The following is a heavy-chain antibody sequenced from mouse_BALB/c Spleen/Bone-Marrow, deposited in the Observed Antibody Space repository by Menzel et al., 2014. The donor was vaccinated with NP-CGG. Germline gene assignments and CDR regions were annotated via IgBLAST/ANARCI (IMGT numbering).Heavy chain of an antibody. J-gene: IGHJ4*01. CDR2: INPSTGRT. V-gene: IGHV1S81*02. CDR3: ARLIYGSSCIVDF. D-gene: IGHD1-1*01. CDR1: GYTFTGYW. Sequence: VQLQQSGAELVKPGASVKLSCTASGYTFTGYWMHWVKQRPGQGLEWIGEINPSTGRTNYNEKFKSMATLTVDKSSSTAYMQLSSLTSEDSAVFCCARLIYGSSCIVDFWGQGTSVTVAS.